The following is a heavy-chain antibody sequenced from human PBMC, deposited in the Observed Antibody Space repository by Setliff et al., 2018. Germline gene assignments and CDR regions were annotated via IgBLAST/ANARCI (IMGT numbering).Heavy chain of an antibody. V-gene: IGHV4-39*01. D-gene: IGHD1-26*01. CDR1: GASITTSNSY. CDR2: IYYSGNT. Sequence: SETLSLTCTVSGASITTSNSYWGWIRQPPGKGLEWIAHIYYSGNTFYNPSLGSRLTISGDTPKNQFSLKLSSVTAADTAVYYCARRIVGAVDGFDIWGQGTMVTVSS. CDR3: ARRIVGAVDGFDI. J-gene: IGHJ3*02.